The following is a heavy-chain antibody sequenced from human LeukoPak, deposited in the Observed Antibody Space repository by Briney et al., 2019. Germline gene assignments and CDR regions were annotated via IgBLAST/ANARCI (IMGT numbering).Heavy chain of an antibody. CDR3: ARTRDYGSGTFHSFDY. J-gene: IGHJ4*02. Sequence: PGGSLRLSCTASGFSFSGYWMSWVRQAPGKGLECVANVGSETHYLDSVQGRFTISRHNAKNSLYLQLNSLRADDTAVYYCARTRDYGSGTFHSFDYWGQGTLVTVSS. CDR1: GFSFSGYW. V-gene: IGHV3-7*03. D-gene: IGHD3-10*01. CDR2: VGSET.